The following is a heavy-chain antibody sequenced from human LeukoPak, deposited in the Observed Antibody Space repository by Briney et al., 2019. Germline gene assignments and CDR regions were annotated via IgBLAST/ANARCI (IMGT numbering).Heavy chain of an antibody. D-gene: IGHD6-13*01. Sequence: PGGSLRLSCVASGFTFSRYSMNWVRQAPGKGLEWVSYISSSSSTIYYADSVKGRFTISKDNAKNSLYLQMNSLRAEDTAVYYCARAYSSSPNSFDYWGQGTLVTVSS. J-gene: IGHJ4*02. CDR2: ISSSSSTI. V-gene: IGHV3-48*01. CDR3: ARAYSSSPNSFDY. CDR1: GFTFSRYS.